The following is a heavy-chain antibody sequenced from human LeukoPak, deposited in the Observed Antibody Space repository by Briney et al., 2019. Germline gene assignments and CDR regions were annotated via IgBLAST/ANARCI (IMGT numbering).Heavy chain of an antibody. V-gene: IGHV4-59*08. CDR1: GGSISSYY. CDR3: ARSRHSSGWYYY. CDR2: IYYSGST. J-gene: IGHJ4*02. D-gene: IGHD6-19*01. Sequence: SETLSLTCTVSGGSISSYYWSWIRQPPGKGLEWIGYIYYSGSTNYNPSLKSRVTILVDTSKNQFSLKLSSVTAADTAVYYCARSRHSSGWYYYWGQGTLVTVSS.